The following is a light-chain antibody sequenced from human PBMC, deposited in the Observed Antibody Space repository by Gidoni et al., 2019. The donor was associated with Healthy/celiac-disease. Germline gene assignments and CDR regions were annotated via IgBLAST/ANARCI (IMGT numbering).Light chain of an antibody. CDR2: DAS. J-gene: IGKJ3*01. V-gene: IGKV3-11*01. Sequence: ELVLPQSSATLSLSPGERATLSCSASQSVSSYLAWYQQKPGQAPRLLIYDASNRATGIPARFSGSGSGTDFTLTISSLEPEDFAVYYCQQRSNWPPFTFGPGTKVDIK. CDR1: QSVSSY. CDR3: QQRSNWPPFT.